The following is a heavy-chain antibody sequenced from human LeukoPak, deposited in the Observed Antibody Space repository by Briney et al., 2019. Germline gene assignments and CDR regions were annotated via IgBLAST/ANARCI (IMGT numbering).Heavy chain of an antibody. J-gene: IGHJ4*02. CDR3: ARRAGAYSHPYDY. V-gene: IGHV3-53*01. Sequence: GGSLRLSCTVSGFTVTSNSMSWVRQAPEKGLEWVSFIYRDNTHYSDSVKGRFPIYRDNSKNTLYLQMNSLRGEDTAVYYCARRAGAYSHPYDYWGQGTLVTVSS. CDR1: GFTVTSNS. D-gene: IGHD4/OR15-4a*01. CDR2: IYRDNT.